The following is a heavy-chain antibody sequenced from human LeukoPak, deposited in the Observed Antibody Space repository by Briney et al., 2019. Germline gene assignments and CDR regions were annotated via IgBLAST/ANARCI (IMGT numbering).Heavy chain of an antibody. CDR1: GYIFTNYD. CDR2: ISVHNGNT. J-gene: IGHJ3*01. V-gene: IGHV1-18*01. Sequence: GASVKVSCTTSGYIFTNYDSSWVRQAPGQGPEWMGWISVHNGNTNYAQSLQGRVTMTTESSTSTAYMELRSLRSDDTAVYYCARGSKSADYYGTSGYAATYDAFDFWGQGTMVTVSS. CDR3: ARGSKSADYYGTSGYAATYDAFDF. D-gene: IGHD3-22*01.